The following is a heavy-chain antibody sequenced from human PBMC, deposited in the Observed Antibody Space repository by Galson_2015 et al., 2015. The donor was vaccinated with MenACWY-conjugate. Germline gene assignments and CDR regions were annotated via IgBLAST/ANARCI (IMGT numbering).Heavy chain of an antibody. V-gene: IGHV3-53*01. CDR2: IYSGGST. D-gene: IGHD3-10*01. Sequence: SLRLSCAAPGFTVSSNYMSWVRQAPGKGLECVSVIYSGGSTYYTDSVKGRFTISRDNSKNTVHLQMNSLRVEDTAVYYCARAISLRGSGNFPPDHMDVWGKGTTVTVSS. CDR1: GFTVSSNY. J-gene: IGHJ6*03. CDR3: ARAISLRGSGNFPPDHMDV.